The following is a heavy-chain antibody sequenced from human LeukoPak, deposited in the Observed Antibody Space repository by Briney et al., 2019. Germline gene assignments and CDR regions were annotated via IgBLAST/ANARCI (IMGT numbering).Heavy chain of an antibody. D-gene: IGHD1-7*01. CDR2: ISYIGST. V-gene: IGHV4-59*11. J-gene: IGHJ4*02. CDR3: ARGIGTINFDY. CDR1: DDSFSSHY. Sequence: PSETLSLTCAVSDDSFSSHYWTWIRQPPGKGLEWIGYISYIGSTNYNPSLKSRVTISIDTSKNQFSLKLTSVTAADTAVYYCARGIGTINFDYWGQGVLVTVSS.